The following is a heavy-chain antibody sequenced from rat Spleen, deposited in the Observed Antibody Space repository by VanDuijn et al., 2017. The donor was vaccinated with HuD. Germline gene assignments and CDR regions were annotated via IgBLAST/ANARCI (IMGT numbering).Heavy chain of an antibody. D-gene: IGHD1-7*01. CDR1: GFTFSDYY. CDR3: ARRPYYGYHFDY. J-gene: IGHJ2*01. Sequence: EVQLVESGGGLVQPGRSLKLSCAASGFTFSDYYMAWVRQAPKKGLEWVASISYEGSSTYYGDSVKGRFTISRDNAKSTLYLQMNSLRSEDTATYYCARRPYYGYHFDYWGQGVMVTVSS. V-gene: IGHV5-22*01. CDR2: ISYEGSST.